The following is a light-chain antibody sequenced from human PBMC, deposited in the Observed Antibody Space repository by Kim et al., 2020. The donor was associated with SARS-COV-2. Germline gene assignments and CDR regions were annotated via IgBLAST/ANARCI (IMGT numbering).Light chain of an antibody. V-gene: IGKV1-12*01. CDR3: QQANSFPRT. CDR2: AAT. J-gene: IGKJ1*01. CDR1: EEINNW. Sequence: SVGDRVNITCRASEEINNWLAWYQQRPGKAPRLLMFAATSLQSGVPSRFSGSASGTNFTLTITSLQPEDFATYYCQQANSFPRTFGQGTKVDIK.